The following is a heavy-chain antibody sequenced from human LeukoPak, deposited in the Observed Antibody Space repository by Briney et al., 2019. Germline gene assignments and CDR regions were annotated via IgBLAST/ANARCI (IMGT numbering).Heavy chain of an antibody. J-gene: IGHJ4*02. Sequence: GGSLRLSCAASGFTFSSYAMSWVRQAPGEGLEWVSAISGSGGSTYYADSVKGRFTISRDNSKNTLYLQMNSLRAEDTAVYYCAKDRGRFLEWLYILFVYWGQGTLVTVSS. D-gene: IGHD3-3*01. CDR2: ISGSGGST. CDR1: GFTFSSYA. CDR3: AKDRGRFLEWLYILFVY. V-gene: IGHV3-23*01.